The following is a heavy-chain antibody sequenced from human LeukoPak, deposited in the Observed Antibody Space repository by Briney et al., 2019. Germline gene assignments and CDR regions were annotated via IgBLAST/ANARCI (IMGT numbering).Heavy chain of an antibody. V-gene: IGHV4-34*01. Sequence: PSETLSLTCAVYGGSFSGYSWSWIRQPPGKGLEWIGGINHSGSTNYNPSLKSRVTISVDTSKKQFSLKLSSVTAADTAVYYCARGRLLRWFDPWGQGTLVTVSS. D-gene: IGHD6-6*01. CDR2: INHSGST. CDR1: GGSFSGYS. CDR3: ARGRLLRWFDP. J-gene: IGHJ5*02.